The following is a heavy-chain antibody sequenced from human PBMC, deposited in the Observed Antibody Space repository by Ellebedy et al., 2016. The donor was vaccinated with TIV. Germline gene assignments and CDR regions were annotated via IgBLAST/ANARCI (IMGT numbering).Heavy chain of an antibody. CDR2: IRGGSTDI. CDR1: GLAFSSYS. J-gene: IGHJ4*02. Sequence: GESLKISCAASGLAFSSYSMNWVRQAPGKGLQWIAYIRGGSTDITYADSVKGRFTISRDDAENSVYLQMNSLKDEDTAVYYCASDRYYSFDFWGQGTLVTVSS. CDR3: ASDRYYSFDF. V-gene: IGHV3-48*02. D-gene: IGHD2/OR15-2a*01.